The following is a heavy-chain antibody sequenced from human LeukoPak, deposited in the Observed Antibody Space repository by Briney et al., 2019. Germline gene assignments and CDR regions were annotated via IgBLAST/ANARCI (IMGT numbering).Heavy chain of an antibody. CDR1: GGSISSGDYY. Sequence: SETLSLTCTVSGGSISSGDYYWSWIRQPPGKGLEWIGYIYYSGSTYYNPSLKSRVTISVDTSKNQFSLKLSSVTAADTAVYYCARGGHYYYGSGSPLDYWGQGTLVTVSS. CDR2: IYYSGST. CDR3: ARGGHYYYGSGSPLDY. V-gene: IGHV4-30-4*01. J-gene: IGHJ4*02. D-gene: IGHD3-10*01.